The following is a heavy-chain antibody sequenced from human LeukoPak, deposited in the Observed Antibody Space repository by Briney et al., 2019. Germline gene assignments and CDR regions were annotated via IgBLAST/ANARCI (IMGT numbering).Heavy chain of an antibody. D-gene: IGHD2-2*01. V-gene: IGHV4-59*01. CDR2: IYYSGST. J-gene: IGHJ4*02. CDR1: GGSISNYY. CDR3: ARDTSSYYFDY. Sequence: SETLSLTCTVSGGSISNYYWSWIRQPPGKGLEWIGYIYYSGSTNYNPSLKSRVTISVDMSKNQFSLKLSSVTAADTAVYYCARDTSSYYFDYWGQGTLVTVSS.